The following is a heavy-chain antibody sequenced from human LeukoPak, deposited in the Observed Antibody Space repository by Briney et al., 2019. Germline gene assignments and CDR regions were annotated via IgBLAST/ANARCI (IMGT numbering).Heavy chain of an antibody. Sequence: SETLSLTCTVSGGSISSYYWSWIRQPAGKGLEWIGRIYTSGSTNYNPSLKSRVTMSVDTSKNQFSLKLSSVTAADTAVYYCARDLYYDSSGYYYGDDAFDIWGQGTMVTVSS. CDR3: ARDLYYDSSGYYYGDDAFDI. D-gene: IGHD3-22*01. CDR2: IYTSGST. CDR1: GGSISSYY. J-gene: IGHJ3*02. V-gene: IGHV4-4*07.